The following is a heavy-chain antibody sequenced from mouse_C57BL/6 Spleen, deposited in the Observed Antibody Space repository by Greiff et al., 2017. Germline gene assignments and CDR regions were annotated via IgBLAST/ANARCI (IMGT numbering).Heavy chain of an antibody. CDR3: ARVEQGVFAY. CDR2: INSDGGST. V-gene: IGHV5-2*01. J-gene: IGHJ3*01. Sequence: EVKLVESGGGLVQPGESPKLSCESNEYEFPSHDMSWVRKTPEKRLELVAAINSDGGSTYYPDTMARRFIISRDNTKKTRYLQVSSLRSEDTALYYCARVEQGVFAYWGQGTLVTVSA. CDR1: EYEFPSHD.